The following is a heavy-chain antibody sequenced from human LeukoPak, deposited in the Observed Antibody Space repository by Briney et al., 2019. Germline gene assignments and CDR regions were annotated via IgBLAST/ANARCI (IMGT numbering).Heavy chain of an antibody. CDR3: ARELVRGVYYYYYMDV. Sequence: SETLSLTCTVSGYSISSGYYWGWIRQPPGKGLEWIGSIYHSGSTYYNPSLKSRVTISVDTSKNQFSLKLSSVTAADTAVYYCARELVRGVYYYYYMDVWGKGTTVTISS. V-gene: IGHV4-38-2*02. J-gene: IGHJ6*03. CDR2: IYHSGST. D-gene: IGHD3-10*01. CDR1: GYSISSGYY.